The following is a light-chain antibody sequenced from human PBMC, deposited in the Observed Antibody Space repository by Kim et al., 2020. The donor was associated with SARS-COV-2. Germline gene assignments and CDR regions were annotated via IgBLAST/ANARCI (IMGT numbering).Light chain of an antibody. CDR1: QGISNY. V-gene: IGKV1-27*01. CDR3: QKYNSAPRT. Sequence: PSVGDRVTITCRASQGISNYLAWYQQKPGKVPKLLIYAASALQSGVPSRFSCSGSGTDFTLTISSLQPEDVATYYCQKYNSAPRTFGQGTKVEIK. CDR2: AAS. J-gene: IGKJ1*01.